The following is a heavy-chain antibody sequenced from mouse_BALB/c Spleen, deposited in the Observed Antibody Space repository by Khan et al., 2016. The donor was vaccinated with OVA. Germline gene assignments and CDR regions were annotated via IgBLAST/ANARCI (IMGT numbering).Heavy chain of an antibody. V-gene: IGHV5-12*02. CDR2: ISNRGTTI. D-gene: IGHD1-1*02. CDR1: GFTFTDYY. Sequence: EVELVESGGGFMQPGGSLKLSCATSGFTFTDYYMYWVRQTPEKRLEWVAYISNRGTTIYYPDTVRGRFTISRDNDKNTLYLQMSRLGSDYTAKYFCASEGDGGGLAYWGQGTLVTVSA. CDR3: ASEGDGGGLAY. J-gene: IGHJ3*01.